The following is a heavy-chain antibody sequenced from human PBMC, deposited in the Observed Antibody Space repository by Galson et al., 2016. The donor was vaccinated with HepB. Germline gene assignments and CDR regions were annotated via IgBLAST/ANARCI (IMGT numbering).Heavy chain of an antibody. J-gene: IGHJ4*02. Sequence: SLRFSCAASGFTFDDYAMHWVRQAPGKGLEWVSGISWNSGSIGYADSVKGRFTISRDNAKNSLYLQMNSLRAEDTALYYCAKVGRYCGGDSCYPGYYFDYWGQGTLVTVSS. CDR3: AKVGRYCGGDSCYPGYYFDY. CDR1: GFTFDDYA. D-gene: IGHD2-15*01. CDR2: ISWNSGSI. V-gene: IGHV3-9*01.